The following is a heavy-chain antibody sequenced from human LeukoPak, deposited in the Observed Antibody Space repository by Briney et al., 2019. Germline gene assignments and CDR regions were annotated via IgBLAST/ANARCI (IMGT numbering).Heavy chain of an antibody. Sequence: GGSLRLSCAASGFTFRTFWMAWVRQAPGKGLEWVANIKEDGSEKNYVDSVKGRFTISRDNAKISLYLQMNSLRAEDTAVYYCARGTIAMPGIDYWGQGNLVTVSS. J-gene: IGHJ4*02. D-gene: IGHD6-19*01. CDR3: ARGTIAMPGIDY. CDR2: IKEDGSEK. V-gene: IGHV3-7*05. CDR1: GFTFRTFW.